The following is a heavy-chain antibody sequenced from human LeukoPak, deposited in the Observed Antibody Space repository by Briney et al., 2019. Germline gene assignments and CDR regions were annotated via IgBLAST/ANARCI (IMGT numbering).Heavy chain of an antibody. CDR3: ARQPPDTASFDY. V-gene: IGHV4-59*01. D-gene: IGHD3-22*01. CDR2: IYYSGGT. Sequence: SETLSLTCSVSGDSISYFYWSWIRQPPGKGLEWIGYIYYSGGTNYNPSLKSRVTISVDTSKNQVSLKLSSVTAADTAVYFCARQPPDTASFDYWGQGTLVTVSS. J-gene: IGHJ4*02. CDR1: GDSISYFY.